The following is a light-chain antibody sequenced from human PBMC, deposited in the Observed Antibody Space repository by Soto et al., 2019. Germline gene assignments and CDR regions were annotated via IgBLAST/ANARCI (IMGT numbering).Light chain of an antibody. CDR1: RSDIGSNY. Sequence: QSVLTQPPLASGTPGQRVTISCSGSRSDIGSNYVYWYQHLPGMAPKLLIYRNDQRPSGVPDRISGSRSGTSASLAIIGLRSEDEADYYCASWDDTLSVPIFGGGTKLTVL. J-gene: IGLJ2*01. V-gene: IGLV1-47*01. CDR2: RND. CDR3: ASWDDTLSVPI.